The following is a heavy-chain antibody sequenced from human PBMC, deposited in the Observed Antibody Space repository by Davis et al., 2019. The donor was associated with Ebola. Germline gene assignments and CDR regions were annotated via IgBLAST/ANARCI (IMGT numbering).Heavy chain of an antibody. V-gene: IGHV1-69*04. J-gene: IGHJ4*02. Sequence: SVKVSCKASGGTFSSYAISWVRQAPGQGLEWMGRIIPILGIANYAQKFQGRVTMTRDTSTSTVYMELSSLRSEDTAVYYCARAGGGWYNFDYWGQGTLVTVSS. D-gene: IGHD6-19*01. CDR2: IIPILGIA. CDR1: GGTFSSYA. CDR3: ARAGGGWYNFDY.